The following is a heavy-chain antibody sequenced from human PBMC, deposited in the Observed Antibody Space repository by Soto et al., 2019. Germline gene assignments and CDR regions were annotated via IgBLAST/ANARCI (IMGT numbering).Heavy chain of an antibody. CDR1: GSPISDNY. D-gene: IGHD3-3*01. CDR3: ATLPPRIGVTVLPIPS. CDR2: IYYTGTT. V-gene: IGHV4-59*08. J-gene: IGHJ4*02. Sequence: SETLSLTCTVSGSPISDNYWSWFRQAPGQGLEWVGYIYYTGTTTYNPSVKSRVTISLDTSKSQFSLNLRSVTAAVTAVYYCATLPPRIGVTVLPIPSWGQGTLVTVSS.